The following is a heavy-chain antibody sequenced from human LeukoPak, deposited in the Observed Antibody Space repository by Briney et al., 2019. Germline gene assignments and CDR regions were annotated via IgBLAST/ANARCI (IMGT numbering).Heavy chain of an antibody. CDR3: AKDKVGSTAYYFDY. CDR2: IGGSGRGGDT. J-gene: IGHJ4*02. CDR1: GFTFSSYA. D-gene: IGHD3-10*01. Sequence: GGSLRLSCAASGFTFSSYAMTWVRQAPGKGLEWVSAIGGSGRGGDTYYADSVKGRFTISRDNSKNTLNLQMSSLRAEDTAVYYCAKDKVGSTAYYFDYWGQGTLVTVSS. V-gene: IGHV3-23*01.